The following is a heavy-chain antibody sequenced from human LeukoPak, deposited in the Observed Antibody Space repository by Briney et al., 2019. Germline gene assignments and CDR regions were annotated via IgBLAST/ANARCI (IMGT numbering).Heavy chain of an antibody. CDR2: IIPIFGTA. CDR1: GGTFSSYA. J-gene: IGHJ3*02. V-gene: IGHV1-69*01. D-gene: IGHD5/OR15-5a*01. Sequence: AASVKVSCKASGGTFSSYAISWVRQAPGQGLEWMGGIIPIFGTANYAQKFQGRVTITADESTSTAYMELSSLRSEDTAVYYCATVTMVVSRSEAGALDIWGQGTLVTVSS. CDR3: ATVTMVVSRSEAGALDI.